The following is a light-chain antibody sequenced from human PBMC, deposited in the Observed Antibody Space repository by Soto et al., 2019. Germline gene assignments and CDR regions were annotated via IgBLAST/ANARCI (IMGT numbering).Light chain of an antibody. V-gene: IGLV2-14*01. CDR2: EVS. CDR3: FSYTSSTAYV. CDR1: STDVGAYNY. J-gene: IGLJ1*01. Sequence: QSVLTQPASVSGSPGQSITISCTGTSTDVGAYNYVSWYQLHPGNAPKLMIYEVSNRPSGISNRFSASKSGNTASLTISGLQAEDEADYYCFSYTSSTAYVFGTGTKV.